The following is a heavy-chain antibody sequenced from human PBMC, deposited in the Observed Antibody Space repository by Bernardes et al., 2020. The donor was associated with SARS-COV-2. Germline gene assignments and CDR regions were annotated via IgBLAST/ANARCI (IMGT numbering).Heavy chain of an antibody. D-gene: IGHD6-19*01. V-gene: IGHV4-59*01. CDR2: IYYSGST. J-gene: IGHJ4*02. CDR1: GGSIRSYY. Sequence: SETLSLTCSVSGGSIRSYYWSWIRQPPGKGLEWIGYIYYSGSTNSNPSLKSRVTISVDTSKNRFSLRLSSVTAADTAVYYCARSGSGWDFGNWGQGTLVTVSS. CDR3: ARSGSGWDFGN.